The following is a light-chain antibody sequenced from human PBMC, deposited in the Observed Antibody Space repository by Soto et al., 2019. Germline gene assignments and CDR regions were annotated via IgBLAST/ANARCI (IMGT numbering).Light chain of an antibody. V-gene: IGKV3-11*01. CDR3: QQRGNWPRS. CDR2: GAS. CDR1: QSVSSY. J-gene: IGKJ2*01. Sequence: EIVLTQSTATLSLSPGERATLSCRASQSVSSYLAWYQQKPGQAPRLLIYGASNRATDIPARFSGSGSGTVFTLTISSLESEDFAVYYCQQRGNWPRSFGQGTKLEIK.